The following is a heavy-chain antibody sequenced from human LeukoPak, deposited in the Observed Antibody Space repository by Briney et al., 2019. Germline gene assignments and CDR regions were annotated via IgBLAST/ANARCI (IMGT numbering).Heavy chain of an antibody. Sequence: PSETLSLTCTVSGGSISSSSYYWGWIRQPPGKGLEWIGNIYSSGSTYYNPSLKSRVTISVDTSKNQFSLKLSSVTAADTAVYYCARGVTGYYRGSVRDYWGQGTLVTVSS. J-gene: IGHJ4*02. CDR1: GGSISSSSYY. V-gene: IGHV4-39*07. D-gene: IGHD3-9*01. CDR3: ARGVTGYYRGSVRDY. CDR2: IYSSGST.